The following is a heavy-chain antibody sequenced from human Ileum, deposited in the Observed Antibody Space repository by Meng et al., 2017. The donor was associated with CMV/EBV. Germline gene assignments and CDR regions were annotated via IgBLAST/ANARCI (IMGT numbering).Heavy chain of an antibody. Sequence: GESLKISCAASGFTFSNYWMGWVRQAPGKGLEWVANIKQDGSENYYVDSVKGRFTISRDNAKNSLYLQMNSLRAEDTAVYFCARLGAASGRYWFDPWGQGTLVTVSS. CDR2: IKQDGSEN. V-gene: IGHV3-7*01. CDR1: GFTFSNYW. D-gene: IGHD6-13*01. CDR3: ARLGAASGRYWFDP. J-gene: IGHJ5*02.